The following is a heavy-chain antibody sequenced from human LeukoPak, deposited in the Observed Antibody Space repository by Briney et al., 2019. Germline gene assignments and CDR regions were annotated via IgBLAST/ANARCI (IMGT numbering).Heavy chain of an antibody. V-gene: IGHV4-4*02. D-gene: IGHD6-13*01. CDR2: IYHSGNT. CDR3: AVGYSSSWYSGHWFDP. CDR1: GGSISSSNW. Sequence: SETLSLTCAVSGGSISSSNWWSWVRQPPGKGLEWIGEIYHSGNTNYSPSLKSRVTVSVDKSKNQFSLKLSSVTAADTAVYYCAVGYSSSWYSGHWFDPWGQGTLVTVSS. J-gene: IGHJ5*02.